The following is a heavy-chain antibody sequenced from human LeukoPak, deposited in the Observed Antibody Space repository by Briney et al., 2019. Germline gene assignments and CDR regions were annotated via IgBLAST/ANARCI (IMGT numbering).Heavy chain of an antibody. CDR2: ISSSGSTI. CDR1: GFTFSSYS. Sequence: GGSLRLSCAASGFTFSSYSMNWVRQAPGKGLEWLSYISSSGSTINYADPVKGRFTISRDNAKNSLYLQMNSLGDEDTAVYYCASRGPRTSNYYYYGMDVWGQGTTVTVSS. V-gene: IGHV3-48*02. D-gene: IGHD2-8*01. J-gene: IGHJ6*02. CDR3: ASRGPRTSNYYYYGMDV.